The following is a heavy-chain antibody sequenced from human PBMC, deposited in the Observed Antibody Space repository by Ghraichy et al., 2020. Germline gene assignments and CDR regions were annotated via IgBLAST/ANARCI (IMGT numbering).Heavy chain of an antibody. J-gene: IGHJ4*02. CDR1: GGSISSYY. CDR3: ARGEGWYFDY. Sequence: GSLRLSCTVSGGSISSYYWSWIRQPPGKGLEWIGYIYYSGSTNYNPSLKSRVTISVDTSKNQFSLKLSSVTAADTAVYYCARGEGWYFDYWGQGTLVTVSS. CDR2: IYYSGST. V-gene: IGHV4-59*01.